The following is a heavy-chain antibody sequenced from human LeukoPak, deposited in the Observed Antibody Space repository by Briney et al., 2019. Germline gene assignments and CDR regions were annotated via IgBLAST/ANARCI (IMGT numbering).Heavy chain of an antibody. CDR1: GYTFTSYY. CDR3: AADPPHYDFWSGYYRTYYYGMDV. J-gene: IGHJ6*02. V-gene: IGHV1-46*01. D-gene: IGHD3-3*01. CDR2: INPSGGST. Sequence: ASVKVSCKASGYTFTSYYMHWVRQAPGQGLEWMGIINPSGGSTNYAQKFQERVTITRDMSTSTAYMELSSLRSEDTAVYYCAADPPHYDFWSGYYRTYYYGMDVWGQGTTVTVSS.